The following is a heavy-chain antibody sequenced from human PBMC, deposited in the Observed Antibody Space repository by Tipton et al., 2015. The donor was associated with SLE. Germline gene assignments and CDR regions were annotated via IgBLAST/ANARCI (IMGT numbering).Heavy chain of an antibody. V-gene: IGHV4-59*01. CDR3: ARWHCISGTCYNMDV. D-gene: IGHD6-25*01. CDR1: GGSISSYY. Sequence: LRLSCTVSGGSISSYYWNWIRQPPGKGLEWIGYIYYSGSTNYNPSLKSRVTISVDTSKNQFSLKLTSVTAADTAVYYCARWHCISGTCYNMDVWGKGTTVTVSS. J-gene: IGHJ6*03. CDR2: IYYSGST.